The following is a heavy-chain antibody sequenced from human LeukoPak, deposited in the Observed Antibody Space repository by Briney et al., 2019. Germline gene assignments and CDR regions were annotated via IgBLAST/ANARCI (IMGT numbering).Heavy chain of an antibody. V-gene: IGHV3-30*18. D-gene: IGHD3-3*01. J-gene: IGHJ6*02. CDR1: GFTFSSYG. Sequence: GGSLRLSCAASGFTFSSYGMHWVRQAPGKGLEWVAVISHDGSNKYYADSVKGRFTISRDNSKNTLYLQMNSLRAEDTAVYYCAKADVKYYDFWSGYYVGYYGMDVWGQGTTVTVSS. CDR2: ISHDGSNK. CDR3: AKADVKYYDFWSGYYVGYYGMDV.